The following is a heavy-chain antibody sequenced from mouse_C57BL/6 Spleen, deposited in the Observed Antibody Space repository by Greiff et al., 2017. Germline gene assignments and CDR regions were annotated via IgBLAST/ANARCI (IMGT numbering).Heavy chain of an antibody. J-gene: IGHJ2*01. CDR3: ARSRNWDLTIFDY. CDR2: INPSSGYT. D-gene: IGHD4-1*01. CDR1: GYTFTSYT. Sequence: LQESGAELARPGASVKMSCKASGYTFTSYTMHWVKQRPGQGLEWIGYINPSSGYTKYNQKFKDKATLTADKSSSTAYMQLSSLTSEDSAVYYCARSRNWDLTIFDYWGQGTTLTVSS. V-gene: IGHV1-4*01.